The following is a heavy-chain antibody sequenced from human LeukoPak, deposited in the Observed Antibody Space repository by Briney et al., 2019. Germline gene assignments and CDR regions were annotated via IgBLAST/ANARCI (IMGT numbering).Heavy chain of an antibody. D-gene: IGHD2-2*01. CDR1: GFTFSNYW. Sequence: GGSLRLSCAASGFTFSNYWMSWVRQAPGKGLEWVANIKQDGSEKYYVDSVKGRFTISRDNAKNSLYLQMNSLRAEGTAVYYCAREAYCSSTSCQGYYFDFWGQGTLVTVSS. CDR3: AREAYCSSTSCQGYYFDF. J-gene: IGHJ4*02. CDR2: IKQDGSEK. V-gene: IGHV3-7*01.